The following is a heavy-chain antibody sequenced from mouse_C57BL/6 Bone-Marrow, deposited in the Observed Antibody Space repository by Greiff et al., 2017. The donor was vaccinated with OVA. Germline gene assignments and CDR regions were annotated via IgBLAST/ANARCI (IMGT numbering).Heavy chain of an antibody. J-gene: IGHJ1*03. CDR2: IYPGDGDT. D-gene: IGHD1-1*01. CDR1: GYAFSSYW. V-gene: IGHV1-80*01. Sequence: QVQLKESGAELVKPGASVKISCKASGYAFSSYWMNWVKQRPGKGLEWIGQIYPGDGDTNYNGKFKGKATLTADKSSSTAYMQLSSLTSEDSAVYFCARRDGSSPYWYFDVWGTGTTVTVSS. CDR3: ARRDGSSPYWYFDV.